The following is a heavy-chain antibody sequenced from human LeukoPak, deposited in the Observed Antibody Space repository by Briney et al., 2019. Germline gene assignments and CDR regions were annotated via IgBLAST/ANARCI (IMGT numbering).Heavy chain of an antibody. CDR2: ISYSGST. D-gene: IGHD1-14*01. CDR3: ARRFPPQSGNDAFDI. CDR1: GGSISSFY. V-gene: IGHV4-59*08. J-gene: IGHJ3*02. Sequence: SETLSLTCTVSGGSISSFYWSWLRPPPGQGLEWIGYISYSGSTNYNPSLKSRVTISVDTSKNQFSLKLSSVTAADTAVYYCARRFPPQSGNDAFDIWGQGTMVTVSS.